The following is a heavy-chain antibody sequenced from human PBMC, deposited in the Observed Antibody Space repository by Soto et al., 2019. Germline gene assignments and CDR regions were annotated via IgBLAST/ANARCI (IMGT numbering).Heavy chain of an antibody. CDR1: GYSFTAYC. J-gene: IGHJ4*01. CDR2: INPNSGGT. Sequence: QVPLVQSGAEVKKSGASVKVSCEASGYSFTAYCVHWVRQAPVQGLEWMGWINPNSGGTNYAQRFQGRVAMTPDTSTNTAYMELNSLKSDDTALYFCARSSGTYSDLDYWGQGTQVTVSS. CDR3: ARSSGTYSDLDY. V-gene: IGHV1-2*02. D-gene: IGHD1-26*01.